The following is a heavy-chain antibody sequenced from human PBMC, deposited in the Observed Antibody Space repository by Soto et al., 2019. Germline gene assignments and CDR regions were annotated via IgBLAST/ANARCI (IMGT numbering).Heavy chain of an antibody. V-gene: IGHV3-33*01. CDR1: GITFSSSG. J-gene: IGHJ4*02. D-gene: IGHD2-21*02. CDR3: ARDRGVTALDY. Sequence: GGSLRLSCTMSGITFSSSGMHWVRQAPGKGLEWVAIIWSDVSGKYYADSVKGRFVISRDNSISTVYLQMNSLRAEDTAIYFCARDRGVTALDYWGQGTVVTSPQ. CDR2: IWSDVSGK.